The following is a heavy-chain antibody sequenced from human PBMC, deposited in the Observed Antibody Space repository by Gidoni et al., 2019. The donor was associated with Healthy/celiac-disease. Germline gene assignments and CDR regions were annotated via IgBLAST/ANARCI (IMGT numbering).Heavy chain of an antibody. Sequence: EVQLVESGGGLVQPVGSLRLSCAASGFTFSSYWMSWVRQAPGKGLEWVANIKQDGSEKYYVDSVKGRVTISRDNAKNSLYLQMNSLRADDTAVYDCARSDSYGSYWGQGTLVTVSS. V-gene: IGHV3-7*01. CDR3: ARSDSYGSY. CDR2: IKQDGSEK. J-gene: IGHJ4*02. CDR1: GFTFSSYW. D-gene: IGHD5-18*01.